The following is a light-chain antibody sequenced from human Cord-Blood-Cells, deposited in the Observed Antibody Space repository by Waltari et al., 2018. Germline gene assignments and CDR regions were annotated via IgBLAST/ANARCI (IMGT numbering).Light chain of an antibody. CDR1: QRVSSY. CDR2: DAS. CDR3: QQCSNWPPFT. V-gene: IGKV3-11*01. Sequence: IVLTQSPATLSLSPGERATLSCRASQRVSSYLAWYQEKPGQAPRLRIYDASNRATGSPARFSGSGSGTDFTLTISSLEPEDFAVYYGQQCSNWPPFTFGPGTKVDIK. J-gene: IGKJ3*01.